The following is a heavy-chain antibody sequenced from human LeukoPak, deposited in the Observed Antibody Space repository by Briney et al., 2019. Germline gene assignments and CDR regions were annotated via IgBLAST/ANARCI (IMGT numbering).Heavy chain of an antibody. CDR2: TYYRSKWYN. Sequence: SQTLSLTCAISGDSVSSNSAAWNWIRQSPSRGLEWLGRTYYRSKWYNDYAVSVKSRITINPDTFKNQFSLQLNSVTPEDTAVYYCARGGIAARPRYFDYWGQGTLVTVSS. J-gene: IGHJ4*02. CDR1: GDSVSSNSAA. CDR3: ARGGIAARPRYFDY. D-gene: IGHD6-6*01. V-gene: IGHV6-1*01.